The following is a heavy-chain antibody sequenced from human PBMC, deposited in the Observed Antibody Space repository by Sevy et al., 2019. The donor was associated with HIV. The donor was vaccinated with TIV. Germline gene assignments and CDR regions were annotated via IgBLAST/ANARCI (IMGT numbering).Heavy chain of an antibody. V-gene: IGHV3-7*01. CDR3: ARDPGHSSLDI. Sequence: GGSLRLSCAASGFSFTSTGMAWVRQAPGKGLEWLANIGEDGGLKNYADSVKGRFTISRDNAKNSLYLQMDSLSHEDTAEYYCARDPGHSSLDIWGQGTMVTVSS. D-gene: IGHD3-22*01. CDR1: GFSFTSTG. J-gene: IGHJ3*02. CDR2: IGEDGGLK.